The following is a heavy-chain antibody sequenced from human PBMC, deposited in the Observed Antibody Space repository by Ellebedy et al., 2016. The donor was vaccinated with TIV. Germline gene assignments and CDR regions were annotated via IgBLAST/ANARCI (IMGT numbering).Heavy chain of an antibody. CDR2: ISWNSGSI. D-gene: IGHD4-17*01. CDR3: ARDFRLRCWYFDY. CDR1: GFTFDDYA. V-gene: IGHV3-9*01. Sequence: GGSLRLSXAASGFTFDDYAMHWVRQAPGKGLEWVSGISWNSGSIGYADSVKGRFTISRDNAKNSLYLQMNSLRAEDTAVYYCARDFRLRCWYFDYWGQGTLVTVSS. J-gene: IGHJ4*02.